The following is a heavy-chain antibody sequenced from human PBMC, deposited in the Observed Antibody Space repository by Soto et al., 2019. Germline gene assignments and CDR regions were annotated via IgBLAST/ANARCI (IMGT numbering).Heavy chain of an antibody. Sequence: QVQLVQSGAEVKKPGASVTVSCKASGYTFTSYGISWVRQAPGQGLEWMGWISAYNGNTNYAQKLQGRVTMTTDTSTSTAYMELRSLRSDDTAVYYCARANDDYIWGSYRQGVLDYWGQGTLVNGSS. CDR2: ISAYNGNT. CDR1: GYTFTSYG. V-gene: IGHV1-18*01. J-gene: IGHJ4*02. CDR3: ARANDDYIWGSYRQGVLDY. D-gene: IGHD3-16*02.